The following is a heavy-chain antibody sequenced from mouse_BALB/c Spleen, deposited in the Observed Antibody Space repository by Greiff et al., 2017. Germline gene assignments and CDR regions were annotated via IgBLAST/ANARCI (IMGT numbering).Heavy chain of an antibody. CDR1: GFNIKDYY. CDR3: NACDCYAMDY. V-gene: IGHV14-4*02. Sequence: VQLQQSGAELVRPGASVKLSCTASGFNIKDYYMHWVKQRPEQGLEWIGWIDPANGDTEYDPKFQGKATMTADTSSNTAYLQLSSLTSEDTAVYYCNACDCYAMDYWGQGTSVTVSS. J-gene: IGHJ4*01. CDR2: IDPANGDT.